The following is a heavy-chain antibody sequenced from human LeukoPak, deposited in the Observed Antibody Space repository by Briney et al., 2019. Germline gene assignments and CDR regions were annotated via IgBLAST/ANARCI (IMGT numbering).Heavy chain of an antibody. Sequence: GESLQISCQGSGYTFHSYWIAWVRQMPGKGLEWMGIIYPGDSDTRYSPSFQGQVTISTDKSISTAYLQWSSLKASDTAMYYCASPSSENYYYYYGMDVWGQGTTVTVSS. V-gene: IGHV5-51*01. CDR1: GYTFHSYW. CDR2: IYPGDSDT. J-gene: IGHJ6*02. CDR3: ASPSSENYYYYYGMDV.